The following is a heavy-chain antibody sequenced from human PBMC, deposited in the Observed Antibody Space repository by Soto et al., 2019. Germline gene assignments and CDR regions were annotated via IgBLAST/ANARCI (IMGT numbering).Heavy chain of an antibody. J-gene: IGHJ5*02. Sequence: PRLSCAASGFTFSSYAMSWVRQAPGKGLEWVSAISGSGGSTYYADSVKGRFTISRDNSKNTLYLQMNSLRAEDTAVYYCAKDGGYSSTSCYLAANWFDPWGQGTLVTVSS. CDR2: ISGSGGST. CDR3: AKDGGYSSTSCYLAANWFDP. V-gene: IGHV3-23*01. CDR1: GFTFSSYA. D-gene: IGHD2-2*01.